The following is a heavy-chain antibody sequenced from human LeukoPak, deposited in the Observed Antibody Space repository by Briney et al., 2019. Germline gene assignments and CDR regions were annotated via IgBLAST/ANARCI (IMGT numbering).Heavy chain of an antibody. V-gene: IGHV3-23*01. D-gene: IGHD3-9*01. CDR1: GFTFSSYA. J-gene: IGHJ4*02. CDR3: AKTYYDILTGYYFDY. CDR2: ISGSGGST. Sequence: GGSLRLSCAASGFTFSSYAMSWVRQVPGKGLEWVSAISGSGGSTYYADSVKGRFTISRDNSKNTLYLQMNSLRAEDTAVYYCAKTYYDILTGYYFDYWGQGTLVTVSS.